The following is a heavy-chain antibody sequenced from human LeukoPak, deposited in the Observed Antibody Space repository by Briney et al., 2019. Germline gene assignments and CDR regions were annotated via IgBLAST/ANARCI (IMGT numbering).Heavy chain of an antibody. CDR3: ARDELQIRNYKYYYIDV. D-gene: IGHD1-7*01. CDR1: GFTFSSYS. J-gene: IGHJ6*03. Sequence: GGSLRLSCAASGFTFSSYSMNWVRQAPGKGLEWVSSISSSSSYIYYADSVKGRFTVSRDNAKNSLYLQMNSLRAEDTAVYYCARDELQIRNYKYYYIDVWGKGTTVTVSS. CDR2: ISSSSSYI. V-gene: IGHV3-21*01.